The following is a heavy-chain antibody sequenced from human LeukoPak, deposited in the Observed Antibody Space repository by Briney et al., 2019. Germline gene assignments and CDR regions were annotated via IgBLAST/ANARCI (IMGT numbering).Heavy chain of an antibody. D-gene: IGHD3-3*01. CDR1: GGTFSSYA. V-gene: IGHV1-69*05. Sequence: ASVKVSCKASGGTFSSYAISWVRQAPGQGLEWMGGIIPIFGTANYAQKFQGRVTITTDESTSTAYMELSSLRSEDTAVYYCAILEWLSVYYYMDVRGKGTTVTVSS. CDR3: AILEWLSVYYYMDV. CDR2: IIPIFGTA. J-gene: IGHJ6*03.